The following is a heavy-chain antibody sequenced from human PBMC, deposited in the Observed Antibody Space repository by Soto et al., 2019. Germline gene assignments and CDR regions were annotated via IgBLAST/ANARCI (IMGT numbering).Heavy chain of an antibody. CDR1: GYSFRTHG. Sequence: QVQLVQSGAEVKTPGASVKVSCRASGYSFRTHGISWVRQAPGQGLEWMGWISTYDDKTNFPQKFQGRITMTTDTSTSTAYMGLRSLRSDDTDVYFCARDLGYCNSSGCFRNWFDPWGQGTLVTVSS. D-gene: IGHD2-15*01. CDR2: ISTYDDKT. V-gene: IGHV1-18*01. CDR3: ARDLGYCNSSGCFRNWFDP. J-gene: IGHJ5*02.